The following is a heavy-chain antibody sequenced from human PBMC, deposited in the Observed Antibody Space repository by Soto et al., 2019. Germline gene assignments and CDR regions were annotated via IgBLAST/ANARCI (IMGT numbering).Heavy chain of an antibody. D-gene: IGHD2-2*01. CDR2: ISGSGTNT. CDR3: AKAGATNCYDASYS. V-gene: IGHV3-23*01. CDR1: GFTFSSYA. Sequence: GGSLRLSCAASGFTFSSYAMSWVRLAPGKGLEWVSVISGSGTNTYYADSVRGRFTISRDNSKNTLYMQMSSLRAEDTAVYYCAKAGATNCYDASYSWGQGTLVTVSS. J-gene: IGHJ4*02.